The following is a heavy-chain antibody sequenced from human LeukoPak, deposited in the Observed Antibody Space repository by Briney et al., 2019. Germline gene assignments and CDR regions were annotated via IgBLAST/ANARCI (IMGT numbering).Heavy chain of an antibody. CDR3: AIYSSVVRVWFDP. D-gene: IGHD2-21*01. J-gene: IGHJ5*02. V-gene: IGHV4-4*09. CDR2: IYASGST. Sequence: ASXTXXLTCXVSXGSLRSYYWSWVRQPPGKGLEWVGNIYASGSTDYNPSLKSRVTISIDTSKNQFSLKLSSVTAADTAVYYCAIYSSVVRVWFDPWGRGTPVTVSS. CDR1: XGSLRSYY.